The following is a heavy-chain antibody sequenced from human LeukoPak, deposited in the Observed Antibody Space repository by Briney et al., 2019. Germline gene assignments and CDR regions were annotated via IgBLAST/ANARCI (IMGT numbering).Heavy chain of an antibody. CDR1: GFTVSSNY. J-gene: IGHJ4*02. D-gene: IGHD3-22*01. V-gene: IGHV3-53*01. Sequence: PGGSLRLSCAASGFTVSSNYMSWVRQAPGKGLEWVSVIYSDGRTYYADSVKGRFTISRDNSKNTLYLETNSLRAEDTAVYYCARGRSPPEYYYDSSGYSMGAYFDYWGQGTLVTVSS. CDR3: ARGRSPPEYYYDSSGYSMGAYFDY. CDR2: IYSDGRT.